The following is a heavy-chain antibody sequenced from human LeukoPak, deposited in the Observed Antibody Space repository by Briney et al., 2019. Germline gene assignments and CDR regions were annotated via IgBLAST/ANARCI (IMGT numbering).Heavy chain of an antibody. CDR1: GGSMKNYY. J-gene: IGHJ6*02. CDR3: ARAGYCSSTSCQWVPLV. Sequence: PSETLSLTCSVSGGSMKNYYWIWIRQSPGKGLEWIGYTYYSGSTNYNPSLKSRVTISLDTSKNQFSLKLNSVTAADTAVYYCARAGYCSSTSCQWVPLVWGQGTTVTVSS. CDR2: TYYSGST. V-gene: IGHV4-59*01. D-gene: IGHD2-2*03.